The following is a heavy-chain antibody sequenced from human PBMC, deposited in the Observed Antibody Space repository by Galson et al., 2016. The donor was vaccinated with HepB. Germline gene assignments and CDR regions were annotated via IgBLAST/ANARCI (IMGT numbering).Heavy chain of an antibody. Sequence: SVKVSCKASGGTFSSYAISWVRQAPGQGLEWMGGIIPIFGTANYAQKFQGRVTITADKSTSTAYMGLSSLRSEDTAVYYCARSPRNGWFGELYHMDVWGKGTTVTVSS. CDR2: IIPIFGTA. J-gene: IGHJ6*03. CDR1: GGTFSSYA. V-gene: IGHV1-69*06. CDR3: ARSPRNGWFGELYHMDV. D-gene: IGHD3-10*01.